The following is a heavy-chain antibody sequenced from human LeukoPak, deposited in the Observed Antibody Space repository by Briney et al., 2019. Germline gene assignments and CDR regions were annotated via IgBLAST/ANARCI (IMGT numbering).Heavy chain of an antibody. V-gene: IGHV1-2*04. CDR3: ARTGGSSSWPDAFDI. Sequence: ASVKVSCKASGYTFTGYYMHWVRQAPGQGLEWMGWINPNSGGTNYAQKFQGWVTMTRDTSISTAYMELSRLRSDDTAVYYCARTGGSSSWPDAFDIWGQGTMVTVSP. J-gene: IGHJ3*02. CDR2: INPNSGGT. D-gene: IGHD6-13*01. CDR1: GYTFTGYY.